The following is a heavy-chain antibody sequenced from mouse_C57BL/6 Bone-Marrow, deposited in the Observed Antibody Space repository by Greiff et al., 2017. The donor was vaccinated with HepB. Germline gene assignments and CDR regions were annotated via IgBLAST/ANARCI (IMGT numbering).Heavy chain of an antibody. V-gene: IGHV2-6*01. CDR2: IWGVGST. CDR1: GFSLTSYG. Sequence: VAPSQSLSITCTVSGFSLTSYGVDWVRQSPGKGLEWLGVIWGVGSTNYNSALKSRLSISKDNSKSQVFLKMNSLQTDDTAMYYCASLPSSGAYWGQGTLVTVSA. J-gene: IGHJ3*01. CDR3: ASLPSSGAY.